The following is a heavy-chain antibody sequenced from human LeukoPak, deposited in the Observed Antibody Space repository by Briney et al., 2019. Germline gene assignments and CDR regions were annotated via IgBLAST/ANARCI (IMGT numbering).Heavy chain of an antibody. CDR3: ARDRGLGGYYDSSGDDAFDI. D-gene: IGHD3-22*01. CDR2: ISSSSSYI. V-gene: IGHV3-21*01. J-gene: IGHJ3*02. Sequence: GGSLRLSCAASGFTSSSYSMDWVRQAPGKGLEWVSSISSSSSYIYYADSVKGRFTISRDNAKNSLYLQMNSLRAEDTAVYYCARDRGLGGYYDSSGDDAFDIWGQGTMVTVSS. CDR1: GFTSSSYS.